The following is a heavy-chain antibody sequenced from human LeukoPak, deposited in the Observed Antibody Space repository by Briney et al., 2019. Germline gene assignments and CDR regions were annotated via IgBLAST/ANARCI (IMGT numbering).Heavy chain of an antibody. J-gene: IGHJ3*01. CDR1: GGSISSYY. D-gene: IGHD4-23*01. CDR3: ARQYYGGKVS. V-gene: IGHV4-59*08. Sequence: SETLSLTCTVSGGSISSYYWSWIRQPPGKGLEWIGYIYYSGSTNYNPSLKSRVTISVDTSKNQFSLKLSSVTAAGTAVYYCARQYYGGKVSWGQGTMVTVSS. CDR2: IYYSGST.